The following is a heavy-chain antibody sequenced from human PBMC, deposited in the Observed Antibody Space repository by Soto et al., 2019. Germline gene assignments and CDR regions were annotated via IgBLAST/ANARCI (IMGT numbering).Heavy chain of an antibody. CDR2: ISSSSSYI. J-gene: IGHJ4*02. CDR1: GFTFSSYS. CDR3: ARDEEDIVVVPAAVDY. D-gene: IGHD2-2*01. Sequence: EVPLVESGGGLVKPGGSLRLSCAASGFTFSSYSMNWVRQAPGKGLEWVSSISSSSSYIYYADSVKGRFTISRDNAKNSLYLQMNSLRAEDTAVYYCARDEEDIVVVPAAVDYWGQGTLVTVSS. V-gene: IGHV3-21*01.